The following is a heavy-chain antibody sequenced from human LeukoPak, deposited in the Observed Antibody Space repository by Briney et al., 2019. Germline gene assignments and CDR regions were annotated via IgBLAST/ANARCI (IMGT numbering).Heavy chain of an antibody. J-gene: IGHJ6*02. CDR3: TTCSSWYYYYYGMDV. Sequence: GGSLRLSCAASGFTFSSYAMRWVRQAPGKGVEGVSAISGSGGSTYYADSVKGRFTISRDNSKNTLYLQMNSLRAEDTAVYYCTTCSSWYYYYYGMDVWGQGTTVTVSS. D-gene: IGHD6-13*01. V-gene: IGHV3-23*01. CDR1: GFTFSSYA. CDR2: ISGSGGST.